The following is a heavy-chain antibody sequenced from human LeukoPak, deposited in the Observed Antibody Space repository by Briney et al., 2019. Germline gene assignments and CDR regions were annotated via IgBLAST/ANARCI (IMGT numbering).Heavy chain of an antibody. D-gene: IGHD2-2*01. J-gene: IGHJ3*02. CDR2: INSDGSST. CDR3: ARVKRGYCSSTSCYAYDAFDI. Sequence: GGSLRLSCAASGFTFSSYWMHWVRQAPGKGLVWVSRINSDGSSTSYADSVKGRFTISRDNAKNTLYLQMNSLRAEDTAVYYCARVKRGYCSSTSCYAYDAFDIWGQGTMVTVSS. V-gene: IGHV3-74*01. CDR1: GFTFSSYW.